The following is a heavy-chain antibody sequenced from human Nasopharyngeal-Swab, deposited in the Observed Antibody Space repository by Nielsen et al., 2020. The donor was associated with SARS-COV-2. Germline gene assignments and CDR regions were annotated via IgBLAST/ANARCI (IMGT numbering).Heavy chain of an antibody. D-gene: IGHD6-19*01. CDR1: GGSFSGYY. CDR3: ASRLGYSSGWAPLGYYYYGMDV. J-gene: IGHJ6*02. CDR2: IYYSGST. V-gene: IGHV4-34*01. Sequence: SETLSLTCAVYGGSFSGYYWSWIRQPPGKGLEWIGSIYYSGSTYYNPSLKSRVTISVDTSKNQFSLKLSSVTAADTAVYYCASRLGYSSGWAPLGYYYYGMDVWGQGTTVTVSS.